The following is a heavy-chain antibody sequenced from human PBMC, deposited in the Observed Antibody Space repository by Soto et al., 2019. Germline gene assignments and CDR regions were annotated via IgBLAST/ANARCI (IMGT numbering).Heavy chain of an antibody. D-gene: IGHD3-22*01. Sequence: SETLSLTCTVSGGSISSGDYYWSWIRQPPGKGLEWIGYIYYRGTTYYNPSLKSPVTISTDTSKNEFSLTLTSVTAADTAVYYCARYSDYYDSSGYPLDYWGQGTLVTVS. CDR3: ARYSDYYDSSGYPLDY. CDR1: GGSISSGDYY. V-gene: IGHV4-30-4*01. J-gene: IGHJ4*02. CDR2: IYYRGTT.